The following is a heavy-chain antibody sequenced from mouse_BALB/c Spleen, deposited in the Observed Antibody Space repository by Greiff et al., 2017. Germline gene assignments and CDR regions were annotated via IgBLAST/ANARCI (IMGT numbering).Heavy chain of an antibody. D-gene: IGHD3-2*01. CDR2: IYPGNSDT. V-gene: IGHV1-5*01. CDR1: GYTFTSYW. CDR3: TRGGTARATAMDY. J-gene: IGHJ4*01. Sequence: VQLQQSGTVLARPGASVKMSCKASGYTFTSYWMHWVKQRPGQGLEWIGAIYPGNSDTSYNQKFKGKAKLTAVTSTSTAYMELSSLTNEDSAVYYCTRGGTARATAMDYWGQGTSVTVSS.